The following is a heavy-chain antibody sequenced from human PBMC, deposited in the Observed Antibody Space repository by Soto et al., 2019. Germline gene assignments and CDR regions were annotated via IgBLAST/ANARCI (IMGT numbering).Heavy chain of an antibody. CDR1: GFAFSSFG. D-gene: IGHD3-16*01. J-gene: IGHJ4*02. CDR3: AFGNLSYYFDY. V-gene: IGHV3-33*01. Sequence: GGSLRLSCAASGFAFSSFGMRWVRQAPGKGLEWVAIIWYDGSDKYYADSVEGRFAISRDNSKNTLYLQMNSLRAEDTAVYHCAFGNLSYYFDYWGQGAPVTVSS. CDR2: IWYDGSDK.